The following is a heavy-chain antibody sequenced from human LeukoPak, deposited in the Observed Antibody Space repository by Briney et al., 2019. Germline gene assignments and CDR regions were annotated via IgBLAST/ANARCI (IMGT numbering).Heavy chain of an antibody. CDR2: ITGSGGST. V-gene: IGHV3-23*01. J-gene: IGHJ4*02. D-gene: IGHD2-15*01. CDR3: AKLDCSGSSCYQFDC. Sequence: QPGGSLRLSCAASGFTFSNYAMSWVRHAPGKGLEWVSGITGSGGSTFYADSVKGRFTISRDNSKNTLYLQMNSLRAEDTAVYYCAKLDCSGSSCYQFDCWGQGTLVTVSS. CDR1: GFTFSNYA.